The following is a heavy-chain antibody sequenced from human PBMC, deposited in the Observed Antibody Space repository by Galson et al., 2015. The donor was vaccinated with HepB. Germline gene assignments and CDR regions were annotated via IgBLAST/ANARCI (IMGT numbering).Heavy chain of an antibody. CDR2: IYYSGST. CDR3: ARSYAFDAFDI. J-gene: IGHJ3*02. Sequence: LTCTVSGGSISSYYWSWIRQPPGKGLEWIGYIYYSGSTNYNPSLKSRVTISVDRSKNQFSLKLSSVTAADTAVYYCARSYAFDAFDIWGQGTMVTVSS. CDR1: GGSISSYY. V-gene: IGHV4-59*01.